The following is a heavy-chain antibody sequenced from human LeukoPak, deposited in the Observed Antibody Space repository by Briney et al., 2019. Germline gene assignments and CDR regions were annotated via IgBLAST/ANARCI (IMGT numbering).Heavy chain of an antibody. Sequence: GGSLRLSCAASGFTFSSYSMNWVRQAPGKGLEWVSAISDSGGSTYYADSVKGRFTISRDNSKNTLYLQMNSLRAEDTAVYYCAKDPRHGDYDPSLDYWGQGTLVTVSS. CDR2: ISDSGGST. D-gene: IGHD4-17*01. CDR1: GFTFSSYS. CDR3: AKDPRHGDYDPSLDY. J-gene: IGHJ4*02. V-gene: IGHV3-23*01.